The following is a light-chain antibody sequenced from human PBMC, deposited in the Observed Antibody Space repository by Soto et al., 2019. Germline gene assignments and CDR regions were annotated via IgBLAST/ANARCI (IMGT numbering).Light chain of an antibody. J-gene: IGKJ2*01. CDR3: QQYDNLLGT. CDR2: DAS. CDR1: QDISNY. Sequence: DIPMTQSPSSLSASVGDRVTITCQASQDISNYLNWYQQKPGKAPKLLIYDASNLETGVPSRFSGSGSGTDFTFTISSLQPEDIATYYCQQYDNLLGTFGQGTKLEIK. V-gene: IGKV1-33*01.